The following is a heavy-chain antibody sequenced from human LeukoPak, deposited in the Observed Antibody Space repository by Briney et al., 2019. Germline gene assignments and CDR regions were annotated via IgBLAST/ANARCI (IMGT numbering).Heavy chain of an antibody. J-gene: IGHJ4*02. CDR1: GGTFSSYA. CDR3: ARDRGTGTTLVY. D-gene: IGHD1-7*01. V-gene: IGHV1-69*13. Sequence: ASVKVSCKASGGTFSSYAISWVRQAPGQGLEWMGGIIPIFGTANYAQKFQGRVTITADESTSTAYMELSSLRSEDTAVYYRARDRGTGTTLVYWGQGTLVTVSS. CDR2: IIPIFGTA.